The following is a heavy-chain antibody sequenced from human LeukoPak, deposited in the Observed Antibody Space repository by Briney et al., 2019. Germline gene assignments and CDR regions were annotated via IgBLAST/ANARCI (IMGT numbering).Heavy chain of an antibody. J-gene: IGHJ3*02. CDR2: IYSSDST. CDR3: ASLYSGTYWAAFDI. CDR1: GFTIGNNY. V-gene: IGHV3-53*01. Sequence: TGASLSLSCAASGFTIGNNYMTWVRQAPGKGLEMGSIIYSSDSTYYAESVKGRFTISRDNSKNTPYLQLNSLRVEDTAVYYCASLYSGTYWAAFDIWGQGTMVTVSS. D-gene: IGHD1-26*01.